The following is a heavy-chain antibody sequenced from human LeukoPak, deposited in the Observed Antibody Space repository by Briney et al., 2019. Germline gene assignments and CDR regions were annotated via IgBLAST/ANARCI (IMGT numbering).Heavy chain of an antibody. D-gene: IGHD2-2*01. Sequence: SETLSLTCTVSGGSISSYYWSWIRQPPGKGLEWIGYIYYSGSTNYNPSLKSPVTISVDTSKNQFSLKLSSVTAADTAVYYCARGRDCSSTSCYFDYWGQGTLVTVSS. V-gene: IGHV4-59*01. CDR3: ARGRDCSSTSCYFDY. CDR2: IYYSGST. CDR1: GGSISSYY. J-gene: IGHJ4*02.